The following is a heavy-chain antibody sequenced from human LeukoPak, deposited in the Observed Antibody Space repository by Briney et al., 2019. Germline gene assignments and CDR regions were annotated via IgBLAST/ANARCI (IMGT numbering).Heavy chain of an antibody. CDR2: INPNSGGT. CDR1: GYTFTGYY. D-gene: IGHD1-1*01. Sequence: ASVKVSCKASGYTFTGYYMHWVRQAPGQGLEWMGWINPNSGGTNYAQKFQGRVTMTRDTSISTAYMELSRLRSDDTAVYYRARDPEILQLGAVDYWGQGTLVTVSS. V-gene: IGHV1-2*02. CDR3: ARDPEILQLGAVDY. J-gene: IGHJ4*02.